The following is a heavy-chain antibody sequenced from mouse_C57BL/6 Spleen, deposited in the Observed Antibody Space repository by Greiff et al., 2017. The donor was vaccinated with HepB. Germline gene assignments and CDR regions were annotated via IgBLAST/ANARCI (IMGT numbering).Heavy chain of an antibody. Sequence: EVMLVESGPELVKPGDSVKISCKASGYSFTGYFMNWVMQSHGKSLEWIGRINPYDGDTFYNQKFKGKATLTVDKSSSTAHMELRTLTSEDSAVYYCARYDGYNYFDYWGQGTTLTVSS. CDR2: INPYDGDT. J-gene: IGHJ2*01. V-gene: IGHV1-20*01. D-gene: IGHD2-3*01. CDR3: ARYDGYNYFDY. CDR1: GYSFTGYF.